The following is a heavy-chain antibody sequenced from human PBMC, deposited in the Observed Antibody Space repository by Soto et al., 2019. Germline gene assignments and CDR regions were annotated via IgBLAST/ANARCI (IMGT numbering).Heavy chain of an antibody. V-gene: IGHV1-69*12. CDR1: GGTFRTYA. Sequence: QVQLLQSGAEVKKPGSSVRVSCEASGGTFRTYAISWVRQAPGQGLEWMGEIIPIFGTVNYAQKFQGRVTITADESTTTVYMDLRRPGSEDTAVYYCAKGAVAGTPTSSYYYGMDVWGQGTTVTVSS. J-gene: IGHJ6*02. D-gene: IGHD6-19*01. CDR3: AKGAVAGTPTSSYYYGMDV. CDR2: IIPIFGTV.